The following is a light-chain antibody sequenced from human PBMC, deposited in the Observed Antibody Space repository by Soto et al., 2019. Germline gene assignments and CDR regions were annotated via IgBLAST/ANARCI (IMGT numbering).Light chain of an antibody. CDR3: QQYNSYSPA. CDR2: DDS. V-gene: IGKV1-5*01. Sequence: DIQMTQSPATLSASVGDRVTITCRASQSISSWLAWYQQKPGKAPKLLVYDDSSLESGVPSRFRGSGSGTELTLTISSLQPDDFATYYFQQYNSYSPAFGQGTKVEIK. J-gene: IGKJ1*01. CDR1: QSISSW.